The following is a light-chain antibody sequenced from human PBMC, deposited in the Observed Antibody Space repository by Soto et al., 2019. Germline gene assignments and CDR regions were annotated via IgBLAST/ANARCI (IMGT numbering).Light chain of an antibody. V-gene: IGKV3-20*01. CDR3: QQYGSSPPWT. J-gene: IGKJ1*01. CDR2: GAS. CDR1: QSTSSD. Sequence: EIVLTQSPGTLSLSPGDRATLSCRASQSTSSDLAWYQQKPGQAPRLLIYGASSRATGIPDRFSGSGSGTDFTLTISRLEPEDFVVYYCQQYGSSPPWTFGQGTKVEIK.